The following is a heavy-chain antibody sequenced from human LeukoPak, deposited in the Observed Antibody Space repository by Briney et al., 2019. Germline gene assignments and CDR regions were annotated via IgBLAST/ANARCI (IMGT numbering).Heavy chain of an antibody. CDR2: INHSGST. CDR1: GGSFSGYY. J-gene: IGHJ6*03. CDR3: ARKRPLSNYYMDV. Sequence: PSETLSLTCAVYGGSFSGYYWSWIRQPPGKGLEWIGEINHSGSTNYNPSLKSRVTISVDTSKNQFSLKLSSVTAADTAVYYCARKRPLSNYYMDVWGKGTTVTVSS. V-gene: IGHV4-34*01.